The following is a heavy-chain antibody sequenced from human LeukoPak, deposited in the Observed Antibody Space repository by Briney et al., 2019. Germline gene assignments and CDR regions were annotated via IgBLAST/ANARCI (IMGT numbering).Heavy chain of an antibody. V-gene: IGHV2-70*11. J-gene: IGHJ5*02. Sequence: SGPALVKPTQTLTLTCTFSGFSLSTSGMCVSWIRQPPGKALEWLARIDWDDDKYYSTSLKTRPTISKDTSKNQVVLTMTNMDPVDTATYYCARIRAYSSANWFDPWGQGTLVTVSS. CDR3: ARIRAYSSANWFDP. CDR1: GFSLSTSGMC. CDR2: IDWDDDK. D-gene: IGHD6-19*01.